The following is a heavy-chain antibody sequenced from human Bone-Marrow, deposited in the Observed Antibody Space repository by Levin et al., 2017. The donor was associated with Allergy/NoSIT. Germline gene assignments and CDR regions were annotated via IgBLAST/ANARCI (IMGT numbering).Heavy chain of an antibody. D-gene: IGHD6-13*01. Sequence: KTGGSLRLSCAASGFTFSSYSMNWVRQAPGKGLEWVSSISSSSSYIYYADSVKGRFTISRDNAKNSLYLQMNSLRAEDTAVYYCARDLKCTGCSRSAAAASTVDYWGQGTLVTVSS. CDR3: ARDLKCTGCSRSAAAASTVDY. J-gene: IGHJ4*02. V-gene: IGHV3-21*01. CDR2: ISSSSSYI. CDR1: GFTFSSYS.